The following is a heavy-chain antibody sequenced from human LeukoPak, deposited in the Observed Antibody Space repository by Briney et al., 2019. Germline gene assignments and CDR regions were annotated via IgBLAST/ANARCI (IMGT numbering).Heavy chain of an antibody. CDR3: ARLTRQLSGSNNDY. D-gene: IGHD3-10*01. Sequence: GGSLRLSCAASGFTFSSYGMHWVRQAPGKGREGVSYISSTSSTIYYAGSVKGRFTVSRDNAKNSLYLQMNSLRAEDTAVYYCARLTRQLSGSNNDYWGQGSPVIVSS. J-gene: IGHJ4*02. CDR1: GFTFSSYG. CDR2: ISSTSSTI. V-gene: IGHV3-48*01.